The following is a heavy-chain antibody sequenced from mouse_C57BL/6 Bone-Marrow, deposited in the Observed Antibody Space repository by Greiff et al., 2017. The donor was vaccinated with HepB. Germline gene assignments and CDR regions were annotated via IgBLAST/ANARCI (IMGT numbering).Heavy chain of an antibody. CDR3: ARYAHYGSSLAWFAY. J-gene: IGHJ3*01. CDR2: IHPNSGST. D-gene: IGHD1-1*01. V-gene: IGHV1-64*01. CDR1: GYTFTSYW. Sequence: QVQLQQPGAELVKPGASVKLSCKASGYTFTSYWMHWVKQRPGQGLEWIGMIHPNSGSTNYNEKFKSKATLTVEKSSSTAYMQLSSLTSEDSAVYYCARYAHYGSSLAWFAYWGQGTLVTVSA.